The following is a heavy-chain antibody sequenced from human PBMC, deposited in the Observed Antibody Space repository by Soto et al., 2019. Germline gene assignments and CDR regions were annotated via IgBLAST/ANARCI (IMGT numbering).Heavy chain of an antibody. J-gene: IGHJ4*02. CDR1: GYTFTSYG. CDR3: ARVEVATTQYYFDY. CDR2: ISAYNGNT. Sequence: ASVKVSCKASGYTFTSYGISWVRQAPGQGLEWMGWISAYNGNTNYAQKLQGRVTMTTETSTSTAYMELRSLRSDDTAVYYCARVEVATTQYYFDYWGQGTLVTVSS. D-gene: IGHD5-12*01. V-gene: IGHV1-18*04.